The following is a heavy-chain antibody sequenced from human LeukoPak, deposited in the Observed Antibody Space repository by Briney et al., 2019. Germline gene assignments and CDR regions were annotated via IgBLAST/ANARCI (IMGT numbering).Heavy chain of an antibody. J-gene: IGHJ4*02. CDR1: GGSISSYY. V-gene: IGHV4-59*01. CDR3: ARDEGVQQLVL. Sequence: SETLSLTCTVFGGSISSYYWSWIRQPPGKGLEWIGYIYYSGSTNYNPSLKSRVTISVDTSKNQFSLKLSSVTAADTAVYYCARDEGVQQLVLWGQGTLVTVSS. D-gene: IGHD6-13*01. CDR2: IYYSGST.